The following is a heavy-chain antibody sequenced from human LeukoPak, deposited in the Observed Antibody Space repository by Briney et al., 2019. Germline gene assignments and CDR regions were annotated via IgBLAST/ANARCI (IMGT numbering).Heavy chain of an antibody. Sequence: ASVKVSCKASGYTFTGYYMHWVRQAPGQGLEWMGWINPNSGGTKYAQKFQGRVTMTRDTSISTAYMELSRLRSDDTAVYYCARGRYGGYKDPPRYWGQGTLVTVSS. V-gene: IGHV1-2*02. D-gene: IGHD5-12*01. CDR3: ARGRYGGYKDPPRY. CDR2: INPNSGGT. J-gene: IGHJ4*02. CDR1: GYTFTGYY.